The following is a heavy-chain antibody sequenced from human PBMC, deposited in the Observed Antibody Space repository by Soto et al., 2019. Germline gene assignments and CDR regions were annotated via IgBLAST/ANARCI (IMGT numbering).Heavy chain of an antibody. CDR3: ARGHIVATILDY. CDR1: GFIFSNYE. D-gene: IGHD5-12*01. V-gene: IGHV3-48*03. CDR2: IDHSGTTI. J-gene: IGHJ4*02. Sequence: PGGSRRLSCAASGFIFSNYEMSWVRQAPGKGLEWVSYIDHSGTTIYYADSVKGRFTISRDNAKNSLFLQMNSLRAEDTAVYYCARGHIVATILDYWGQGTLVTVSS.